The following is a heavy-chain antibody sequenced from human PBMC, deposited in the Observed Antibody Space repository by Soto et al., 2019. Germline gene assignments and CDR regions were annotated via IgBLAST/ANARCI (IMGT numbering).Heavy chain of an antibody. CDR3: ARHAYVGAFDI. V-gene: IGHV4-59*08. D-gene: IGHD3-10*02. CDR2: IYYSGST. CDR1: GGSISSYY. Sequence: SETLSLPWTVFGGSISSYYWSWIRQPPGKGLEWIGYIYYSGSTNYNPSLKSRVTISVDTSKNQFSLKLSSVTAADTAVYYCARHAYVGAFDIWGQGTMVTVSS. J-gene: IGHJ3*02.